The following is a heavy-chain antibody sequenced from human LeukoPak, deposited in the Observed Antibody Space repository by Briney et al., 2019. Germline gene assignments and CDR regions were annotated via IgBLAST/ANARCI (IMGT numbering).Heavy chain of an antibody. J-gene: IGHJ4*02. Sequence: GGSLRLSCAASGFTFRSFGMQWVRQVPGPGLEWVALISHDGDGKYYADSVKGRFTISRDNSKNTLYLQMDSLRAEDTAVYYCAKDHSSAWHLDYWGQGTLVTVSS. CDR2: ISHDGDGK. CDR3: AKDHSSAWHLDY. D-gene: IGHD6-19*01. CDR1: GFTFRSFG. V-gene: IGHV3-30*18.